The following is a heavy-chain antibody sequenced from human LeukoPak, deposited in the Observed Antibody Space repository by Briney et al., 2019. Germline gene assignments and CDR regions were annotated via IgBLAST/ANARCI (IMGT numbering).Heavy chain of an antibody. J-gene: IGHJ4*02. V-gene: IGHV4-4*07. D-gene: IGHD3-22*01. CDR1: GGSISSSY. CDR3: AREDYYDSSGYYPFDY. Sequence: SETLPLTCTVSGGSISSSYWSWIRQPPGKGLEWIGRIYTSGSTNYNPSLTSRVTMSVDTSKNQFSLKLSSVTAADTAVYYCAREDYYDSSGYYPFDYWGQGTLVTVSS. CDR2: IYTSGST.